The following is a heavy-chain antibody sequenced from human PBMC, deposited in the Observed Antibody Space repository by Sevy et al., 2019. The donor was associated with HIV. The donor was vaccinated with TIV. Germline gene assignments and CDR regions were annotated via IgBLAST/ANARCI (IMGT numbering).Heavy chain of an antibody. CDR2: MNPSGGST. V-gene: IGHV1-46*01. Sequence: ASVKVSCKASGYTFTSYYMHWVRQAPGQGLEWMGIMNPSGGSTSYAQKFQGRVTMTRDTSTSTVYMELSSLRSEDTAVYYCARADYGSGSYSPYYYYYYGMDVWGQGTTVTVSS. CDR1: GYTFTSYY. J-gene: IGHJ6*02. D-gene: IGHD3-10*01. CDR3: ARADYGSGSYSPYYYYYYGMDV.